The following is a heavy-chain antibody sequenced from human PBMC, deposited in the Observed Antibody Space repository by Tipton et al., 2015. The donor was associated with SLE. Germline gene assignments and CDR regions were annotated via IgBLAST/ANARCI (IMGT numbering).Heavy chain of an antibody. Sequence: TLSLTCTVSGGSISSHYWSWIRQPPGKGLEWIGEINHSGSPNYNPSLKSRVTISVDTSKKQFSLKLSSVTAADTAVYYCARGLPDYWGQGTLVTVSS. CDR1: GGSISSHY. CDR2: INHSGSP. V-gene: IGHV4-34*01. J-gene: IGHJ4*02. CDR3: ARGLPDY.